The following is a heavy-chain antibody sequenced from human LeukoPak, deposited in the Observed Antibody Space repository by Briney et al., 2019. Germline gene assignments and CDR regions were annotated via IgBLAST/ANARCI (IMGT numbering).Heavy chain of an antibody. V-gene: IGHV4-39*07. D-gene: IGHD2-2*01. CDR3: ARGPTKDIVVVPGQFNPEGYYYGMDV. Sequence: PSETLSLTCTVSGGSIRSSYYYWGWIRQPPGKGLEWIGSIYDSGSTYYNPSLKSRVTISVDTSKNQFSLKLSSVTAADTAVYYCARGPTKDIVVVPGQFNPEGYYYGMDVWGQGTTVTVSS. CDR1: GGSIRSSYYY. J-gene: IGHJ6*02. CDR2: IYDSGST.